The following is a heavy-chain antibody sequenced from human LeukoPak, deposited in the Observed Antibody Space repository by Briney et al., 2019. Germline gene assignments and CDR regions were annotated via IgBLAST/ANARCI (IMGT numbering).Heavy chain of an antibody. CDR3: ARDSRWNDQHNYFGR. J-gene: IGHJ5*02. CDR1: TFTFSSYT. D-gene: IGHD1-1*01. CDR2: ISSTSEYI. Sequence: PGGSLGLSCVASTFTFSSYTMNWVRQAPGKGLEWVSSISSTSEYIYYGDSVRGRFTISRDNAKNSLYLQMDYLRAEDTAVYYCARDSRWNDQHNYFGRQGQGALVTVSS. V-gene: IGHV3-21*01.